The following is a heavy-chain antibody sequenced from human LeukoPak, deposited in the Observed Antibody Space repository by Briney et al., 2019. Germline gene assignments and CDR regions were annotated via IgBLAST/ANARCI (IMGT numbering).Heavy chain of an antibody. J-gene: IGHJ5*02. D-gene: IGHD3-22*01. Sequence: ASLNVSCKASGYAFTSYGIRWVRQAPHQGLEWMGWISAYNGNTNYAQQIQGRVPITTDPSTSTACMHLRSLTADDTVVSNLPIENYYDSSGYYRWGPGALVTVS. V-gene: IGHV1-18*01. CDR2: ISAYNGNT. CDR3: PIENYYDSSGYYR. CDR1: GYAFTSYG.